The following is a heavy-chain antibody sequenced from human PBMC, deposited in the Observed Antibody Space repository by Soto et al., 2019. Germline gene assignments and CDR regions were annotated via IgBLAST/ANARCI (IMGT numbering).Heavy chain of an antibody. CDR2: IGGSGDWT. J-gene: IGHJ6*02. V-gene: IGHV3-23*01. D-gene: IGHD3-9*01. CDR1: GFTFSNYA. Sequence: PGGSLRLSCAASGFTFSNYAMSWVRQAPGKGLEWVSAIGGSGDWTYYADSVKGRFTISRDNAKNSLYLQMNSLRAEDTAVYYCARDLAYYDILTGHTYYGMDVWGQGTTVTVSS. CDR3: ARDLAYYDILTGHTYYGMDV.